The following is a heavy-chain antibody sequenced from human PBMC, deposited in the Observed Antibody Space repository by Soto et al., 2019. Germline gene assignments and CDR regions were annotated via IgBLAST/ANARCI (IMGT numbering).Heavy chain of an antibody. J-gene: IGHJ3*02. CDR2: ISAYNGNT. CDR1: GYTLTSYG. D-gene: IGHD1-1*01. Sequence: SVKVACRASGYTLTSYGISWVREAPGQGLEWMGWISAYNGNTNYAQKLQGRVTMTTDTSTSTAYMELRSLRSDDTAVYYCARVLTVPHDAFEIWGQGTMVTVSS. CDR3: ARVLTVPHDAFEI. V-gene: IGHV1-18*04.